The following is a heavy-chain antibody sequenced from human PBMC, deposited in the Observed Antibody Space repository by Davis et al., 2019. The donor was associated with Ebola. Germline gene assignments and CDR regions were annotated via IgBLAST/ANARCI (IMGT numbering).Heavy chain of an antibody. D-gene: IGHD2-2*01. CDR3: ARVGDGYCSSTSCLDNWFDP. CDR1: GYTLTELS. Sequence: ASVKVSCKVSGYTLTELSMHWVRQAPGKGLEWMGGFDPEDGETIYAQKFQGRVTMTEDTSTDTAYMELSSLRSEDTAVYYCARVGDGYCSSTSCLDNWFDPWGQGTLVTVSS. CDR2: FDPEDGET. V-gene: IGHV1-24*01. J-gene: IGHJ5*02.